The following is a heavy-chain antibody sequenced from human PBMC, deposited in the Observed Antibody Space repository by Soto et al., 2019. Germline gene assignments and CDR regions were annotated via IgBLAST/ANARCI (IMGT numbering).Heavy chain of an antibody. CDR2: INHSGST. CDR1: GGSFSGYY. V-gene: IGHV4-34*01. Sequence: SETLSLTCAVYGGSFSGYYWSWIRQPPGKGLEWIGEINHSGSTNYNPSLKSRVTISVDTSKNQFSLKLSSVTAADTAAYYCAIRNSSGYYPQGYWGQGTLVTVSS. D-gene: IGHD3-22*01. CDR3: AIRNSSGYYPQGY. J-gene: IGHJ4*02.